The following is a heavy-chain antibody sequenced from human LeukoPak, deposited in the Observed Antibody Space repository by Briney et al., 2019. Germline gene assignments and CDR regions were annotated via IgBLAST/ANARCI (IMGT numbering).Heavy chain of an antibody. D-gene: IGHD3-3*01. J-gene: IGHJ3*02. V-gene: IGHV3-23*01. Sequence: GGSLRLSCAASGFTFSSYGMSWVRQAPGKGLEWVSGISGSGETTYYADSVKGRFTISRDNSKNTLYLLMNSLRAEDTALYYCAKCDFWSANDFFDIWGQGTMVTVSS. CDR2: ISGSGETT. CDR1: GFTFSSYG. CDR3: AKCDFWSANDFFDI.